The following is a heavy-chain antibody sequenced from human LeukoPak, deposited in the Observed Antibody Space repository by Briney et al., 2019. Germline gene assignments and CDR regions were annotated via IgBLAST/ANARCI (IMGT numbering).Heavy chain of an antibody. D-gene: IGHD3-9*01. CDR3: ASAPRGFYDIPMDY. Sequence: SGGSLRLSCAASGFTVSSNYMSWVRQAPGKGLEWVSVIYSGGSTYYADSVKGRFTISRDNSKNTLYLQMNSLRAEDTAVYYCASAPRGFYDIPMDYWGQGTLVTVSS. V-gene: IGHV3-66*01. CDR2: IYSGGST. CDR1: GFTVSSNY. J-gene: IGHJ4*02.